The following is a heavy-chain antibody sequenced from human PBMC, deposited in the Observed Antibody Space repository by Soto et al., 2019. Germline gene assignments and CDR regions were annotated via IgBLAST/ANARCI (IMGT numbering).Heavy chain of an antibody. V-gene: IGHV4-34*01. Sequence: PSETLSLTCAVYGGSFSGYFWTWIRQSPGKGLEWIGEINHRGSTNYNPSLGSRVTILVDTSKSQFSLMLTSVTAADTAVYYCSRDPLGTKPRGYSPWGQGTQVTVSS. J-gene: IGHJ5*02. D-gene: IGHD5-12*01. CDR3: SRDPLGTKPRGYSP. CDR1: GGSFSGYF. CDR2: INHRGST.